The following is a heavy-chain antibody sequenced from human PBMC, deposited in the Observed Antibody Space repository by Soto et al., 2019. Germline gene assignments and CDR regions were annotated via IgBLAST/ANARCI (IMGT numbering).Heavy chain of an antibody. D-gene: IGHD3-3*01. Sequence: SVKVSCKASGGTFSSYAISWVRQAPGQGLEWMGGIIPIFGTANYAQKFQGRVTITADEYXSTAYMELSSLRSEDTAVYYCARALSYYDFWSGYSPPLYYYGMDVWAQGTTVTVSS. V-gene: IGHV1-69*13. CDR2: IIPIFGTA. J-gene: IGHJ6*02. CDR1: GGTFSSYA. CDR3: ARALSYYDFWSGYSPPLYYYGMDV.